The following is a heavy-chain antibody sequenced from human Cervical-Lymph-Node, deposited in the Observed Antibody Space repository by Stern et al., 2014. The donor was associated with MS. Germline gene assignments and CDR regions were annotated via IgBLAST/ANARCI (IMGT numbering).Heavy chain of an antibody. J-gene: IGHJ5*02. CDR3: ARVRGNYWFDP. Sequence: MQLVESGGGLVKPGGSLRLSCTASGFTFSDFYMTWIRQAPGKGLEWVSYISSSGRTISDADSVKGRFSISRDNAKNSLYLQMNSLRTEDTAVYYCARVRGNYWFDPWGQGTLVTVSS. D-gene: IGHD3-10*01. CDR2: ISSSGRTI. CDR1: GFTFSDFY. V-gene: IGHV3-11*01.